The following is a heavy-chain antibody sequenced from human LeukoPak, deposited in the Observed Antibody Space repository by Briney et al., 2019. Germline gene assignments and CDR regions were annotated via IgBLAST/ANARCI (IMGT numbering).Heavy chain of an antibody. V-gene: IGHV4-34*01. CDR1: GGSFSGYY. CDR3: AREGDLEWLLKDYYYYMDV. J-gene: IGHJ6*03. Sequence: SETLSLTCAVYGGSFSGYYWSWIRQPPGKGLEWIGEINHSGSTNYNPPLKSRVTISVDTSKNQFSLKLSSVTAADTAVYYCAREGDLEWLLKDYYYYMDVWGKGTTVTVSS. D-gene: IGHD3-3*01. CDR2: INHSGST.